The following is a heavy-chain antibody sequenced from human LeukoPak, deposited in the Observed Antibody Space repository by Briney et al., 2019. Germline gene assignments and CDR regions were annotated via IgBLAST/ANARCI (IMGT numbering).Heavy chain of an antibody. CDR2: IYYSGST. CDR1: GGSISSSSYY. Sequence: NPSETLSLTCTVSGGSISSSSYYWGWIRQPPGKGLEWIGSIYYSGSTYYNPSLKSRVTIFVDTSKNQFSLKLSSVTAADTAVYYCASSVAALRYFDTTFDYWGQGTLVTVSS. CDR3: ASSVAALRYFDTTFDY. D-gene: IGHD3-9*01. V-gene: IGHV4-39*01. J-gene: IGHJ4*02.